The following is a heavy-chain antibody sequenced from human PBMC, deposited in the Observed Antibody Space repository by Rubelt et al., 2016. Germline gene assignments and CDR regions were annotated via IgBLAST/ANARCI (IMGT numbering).Heavy chain of an antibody. Sequence: TFSSYAISWVRQAPGQGLEWMGGSIPIFGTANYAQKFQGRVTITADESTSTAYMELSSLRSEDTAVYYCARKSYGDTGYYFDYWGQGTLVTVSS. CDR2: SIPIFGTA. J-gene: IGHJ4*02. V-gene: IGHV1-69*01. CDR1: TFSSYA. D-gene: IGHD4-17*01. CDR3: ARKSYGDTGYYFDY.